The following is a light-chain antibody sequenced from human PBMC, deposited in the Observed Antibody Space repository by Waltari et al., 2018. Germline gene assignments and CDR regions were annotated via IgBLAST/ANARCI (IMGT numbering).Light chain of an antibody. J-gene: IGLJ3*02. CDR1: SSDVGGYHY. CDR3: CSFTSRSTWV. Sequence: QSALTQPASVSGSPGQSITISCTATSSDVGGYHYVSWYQQHPGKVPKLLIFDVSNRPSGVSNRFSGSKSGNTASLTISGLQAEDESDYYCCSFTSRSTWVFGGGTKLTVL. V-gene: IGLV2-14*01. CDR2: DVS.